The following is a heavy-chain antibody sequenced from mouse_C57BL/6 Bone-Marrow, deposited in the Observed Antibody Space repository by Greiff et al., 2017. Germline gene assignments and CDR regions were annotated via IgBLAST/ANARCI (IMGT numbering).Heavy chain of an antibody. D-gene: IGHD1-1*01. V-gene: IGHV1-85*01. Sequence: LVESGPELVKPGASVKLSCKASGYTFTSYDINWVKQRPGQGLEWIGWIYPREDSTKYNEKFKGKATLTVDTSSSTAYMGLHSLTSEDSAVYFCARLEFDGSSGDWYFDVWGTGTTVTVSS. CDR3: ARLEFDGSSGDWYFDV. CDR1: GYTFTSYD. CDR2: IYPREDST. J-gene: IGHJ1*03.